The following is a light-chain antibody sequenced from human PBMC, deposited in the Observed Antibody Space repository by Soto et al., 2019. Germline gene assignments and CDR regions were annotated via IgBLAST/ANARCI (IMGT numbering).Light chain of an antibody. J-gene: IGLJ2*01. V-gene: IGLV4-69*01. CDR1: SGHRSYA. CDR2: LKSDGRH. Sequence: QSVLTQSPSASASLGASVKLTCTLSSGHRSYAIAWHQQQPEKGPRYLMKLKSDGRHSKGDGIPDRFSGSSSGAERYLTIASLQSEDEADYYCQTWGTGSVVFGGGTKLTVL. CDR3: QTWGTGSVV.